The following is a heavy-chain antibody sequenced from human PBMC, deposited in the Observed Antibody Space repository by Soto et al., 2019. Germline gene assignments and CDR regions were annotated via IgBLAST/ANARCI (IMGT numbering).Heavy chain of an antibody. Sequence: EVQLVESGGGLVQPGGSLRLSCAASGFTVSTKYMSWVRQAPGKGLEWVSVIYSGGSTFYADSVRGRFTISRDNCKHTVNLQTDSLRAEDEDVYYCARDPWAADYWGQGTLVTVSS. CDR2: IYSGGST. CDR1: GFTVSTKY. D-gene: IGHD3-16*01. V-gene: IGHV3-66*01. J-gene: IGHJ4*02. CDR3: ARDPWAADY.